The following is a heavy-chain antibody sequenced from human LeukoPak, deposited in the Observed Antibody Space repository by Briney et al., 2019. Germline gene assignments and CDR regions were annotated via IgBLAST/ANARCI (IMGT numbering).Heavy chain of an antibody. CDR2: IYTTGNT. Sequence: SETLSLTCTVSGGSISHYYWSWIRQPAGKGLEWIGRIYTTGNTNYNSFLKSRVTMSVDTSENQVSLNLNSMTAADTAVYYCARGYGYQNFDYWGQGTLVTVSS. V-gene: IGHV4-4*07. D-gene: IGHD5-24*01. J-gene: IGHJ4*02. CDR3: ARGYGYQNFDY. CDR1: GGSISHYY.